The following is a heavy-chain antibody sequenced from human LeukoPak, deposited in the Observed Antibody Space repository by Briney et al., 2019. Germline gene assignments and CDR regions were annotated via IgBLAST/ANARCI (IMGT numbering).Heavy chain of an antibody. J-gene: IGHJ5*02. V-gene: IGHV4-34*01. D-gene: IGHD3-3*01. CDR3: ARASRYYDFWSGYNWFDP. CDR2: INHSGST. CDR1: GGSFSGYY. Sequence: PSETLSLTCAVYGGSFSGYYWSWIRQPPGKGLEWIGEINHSGSTNYNPSLKSRVTISVDTSKNQFSLKLSSVTAADTAVYYCARASRYYDFWSGYNWFDPWGQGTLVTVSS.